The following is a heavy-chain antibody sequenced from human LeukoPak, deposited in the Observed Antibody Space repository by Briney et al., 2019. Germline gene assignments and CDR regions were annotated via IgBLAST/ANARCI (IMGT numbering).Heavy chain of an antibody. CDR1: SYSISSGYY. D-gene: IGHD2-21*01. CDR2: IYYSGST. J-gene: IGHJ4*02. V-gene: IGHV4-38-2*02. CDR3: ARDLAGHFGGFYFDS. Sequence: SETLSLTCTVSSYSISSGYYWGWIRQPPGKGLEWIGTIYYSGSTYYNPSLKSRVTISVDTSKNQFSLRLSSVTAADTALYYCARDLAGHFGGFYFDSWGQGTLVTVSS.